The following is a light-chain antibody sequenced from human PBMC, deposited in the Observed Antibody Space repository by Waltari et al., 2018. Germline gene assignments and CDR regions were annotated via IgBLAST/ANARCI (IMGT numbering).Light chain of an antibody. Sequence: IRMTQSPPSFSASTGDRVTFTCRASQGIRNDLGWYQQKPGKPPKRLIYTASTLQSGVPSRFSGTGSGTEFTLTISSLQPEDFATYYCLQHNTYPWTFGQGTKVEIK. CDR3: LQHNTYPWT. J-gene: IGKJ1*01. CDR1: QGIRND. V-gene: IGKV1-17*01. CDR2: TAS.